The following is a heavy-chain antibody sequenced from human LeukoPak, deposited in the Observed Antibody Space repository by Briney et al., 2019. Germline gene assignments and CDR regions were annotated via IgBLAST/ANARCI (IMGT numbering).Heavy chain of an antibody. CDR1: RYTFTNNY. V-gene: IGHV1-46*01. Sequence: ASVKVSCKASRYTFTNNYLHWVRQAPGQGLEWMGMIYPRDGSTSYAQNFQGRVTVTRDTSTTTVHMELRGLRSEDTAVYYCATGIAGCSSTSCYPDYWGQGTLVTVSS. D-gene: IGHD2-2*01. CDR3: ATGIAGCSSTSCYPDY. J-gene: IGHJ4*02. CDR2: IYPRDGST.